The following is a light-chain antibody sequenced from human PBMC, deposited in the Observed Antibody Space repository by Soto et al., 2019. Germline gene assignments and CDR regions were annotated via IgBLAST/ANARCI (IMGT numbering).Light chain of an antibody. V-gene: IGKV2D-29*01. J-gene: IGKJ1*01. CDR1: QSLLHSDVKTY. CDR2: EVS. Sequence: DIVMTQTPLSLSVTPGQPASISCKSSQSLLHSDVKTYLYWHLQKPGQPPQLLIYEVSNQFSGVPDWFVGSGSGADFTRKISRVEAEDVGVYDWMHSIQLPRTFGQGTKVEIK. CDR3: MHSIQLPRT.